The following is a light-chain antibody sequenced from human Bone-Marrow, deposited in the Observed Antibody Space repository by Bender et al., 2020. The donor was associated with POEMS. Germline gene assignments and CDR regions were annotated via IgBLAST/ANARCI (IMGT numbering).Light chain of an antibody. V-gene: IGLV2-8*01. CDR1: SSDLGSYNY. J-gene: IGLJ3*02. Sequence: QSVLTQPPSASGSPGQSVTISCTGTSSDLGSYNYVSWFQQHPGRAPKLMLYEVSRWPSGVPNRFSGSKSGNTASLTVSGLQAEDEADYYCNSFTSSNTVVFGGGTKLTVL. CDR3: NSFTSSNTVV. CDR2: EVS.